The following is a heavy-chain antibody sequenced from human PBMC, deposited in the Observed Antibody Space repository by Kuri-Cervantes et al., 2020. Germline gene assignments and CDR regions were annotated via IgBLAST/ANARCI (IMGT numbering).Heavy chain of an antibody. CDR1: GYTFASYA. J-gene: IGHJ3*02. D-gene: IGHD1-7*01. V-gene: IGHV1-3*01. Sequence: ASVKVSCKASGYTFASYAMHWVRQAPAQRLEWMGWINAGNGNTKYSQKFQGRVTMTTDTSTNTVYMELRSLRSDDTAVYYCARGRDWNYAFDIWGQGTMVTVSS. CDR2: INAGNGNT. CDR3: ARGRDWNYAFDI.